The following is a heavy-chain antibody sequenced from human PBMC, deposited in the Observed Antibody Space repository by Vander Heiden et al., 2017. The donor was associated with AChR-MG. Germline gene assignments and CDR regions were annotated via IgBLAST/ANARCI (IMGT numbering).Heavy chain of an antibody. D-gene: IGHD3-3*01. CDR3: ARDNYDFWSGPLDYYYYMDV. J-gene: IGHJ6*03. CDR1: GFTFSSYS. CDR2: ISSSSSYI. Sequence: EVQLVESGGGLVKPGGSLRLSCAASGFTFSSYSMNWVRQAPGKGLEWVSSISSSSSYIYYADSVKGRFTISRDNAKNSLYLQMNSLRAEDTAVYYCARDNYDFWSGPLDYYYYMDVWGKGTTVTVSS. V-gene: IGHV3-21*01.